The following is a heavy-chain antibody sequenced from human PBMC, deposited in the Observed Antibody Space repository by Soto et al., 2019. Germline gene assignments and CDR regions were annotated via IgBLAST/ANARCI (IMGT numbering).Heavy chain of an antibody. CDR2: ISGSGGGT. D-gene: IGHD4-17*01. CDR3: AKDAVTTFEYYYYGMDV. Sequence: PGGSLRLSCAASGFPFSNYIMTWVRQAPGKWLEWVSSISGSGGGTHHADSRKGRFTISRDNSKNTLYLQMNSLRAEDTVVYYCAKDAVTTFEYYYYGMDVWGRGXTVTVYS. CDR1: GFPFSNYI. J-gene: IGHJ6*02. V-gene: IGHV3-23*01.